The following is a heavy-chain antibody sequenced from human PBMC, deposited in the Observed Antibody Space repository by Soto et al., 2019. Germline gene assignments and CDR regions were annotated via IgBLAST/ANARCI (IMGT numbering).Heavy chain of an antibody. J-gene: IGHJ4*02. Sequence: QVQLQQWGAGLLKPSETRSLTCAVYGGSFSGYYWSWIRQPPGKGLEWIGEIDHSGSTNYNPSLKSRVTISVDSSKTQFYLKLSSVTDADTAVYYCARGRHILLWFGESGVRYYFDYWGQGTLVTVSS. V-gene: IGHV4-34*01. D-gene: IGHD3-10*01. CDR3: ARGRHILLWFGESGVRYYFDY. CDR1: GGSFSGYY. CDR2: IDHSGST.